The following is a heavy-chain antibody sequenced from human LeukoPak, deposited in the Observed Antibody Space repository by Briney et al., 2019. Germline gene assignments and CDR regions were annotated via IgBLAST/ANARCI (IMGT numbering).Heavy chain of an antibody. V-gene: IGHV3-30-3*01. CDR2: ISYDGSNK. D-gene: IGHD6-13*01. J-gene: IGHJ3*02. CDR3: ARVAPSSSWTPDAFDI. CDR1: GFTFSSYA. Sequence: GGSLRLSCAASGFTFSSYAMHWVRQAPGKGLEWVAVISYDGSNKYYADSVKGRFTISRDNSKITLYLQMNSLRAEDTAVYYCARVAPSSSWTPDAFDIWGQGTMVTVSS.